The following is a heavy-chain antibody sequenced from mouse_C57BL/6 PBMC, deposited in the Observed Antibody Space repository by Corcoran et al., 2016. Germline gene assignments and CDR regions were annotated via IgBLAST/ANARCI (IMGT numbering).Heavy chain of an antibody. CDR1: GYTFTDYY. D-gene: IGHD1-1*02. CDR2: INPNNGGT. J-gene: IGHJ1*03. CDR3: ARMRVATEYVDV. Sequence: EVQLQQSGPELVKPGASVKISCKASGYTFTDYYMNWVKQRHGKSLEWIGDINPNNGGTSYNQKFKGKATLTVDKSSSTAYKEVRSLTSEDSAAYYCARMRVATEYVDVWGIGTMVTVSS. V-gene: IGHV1-26*01.